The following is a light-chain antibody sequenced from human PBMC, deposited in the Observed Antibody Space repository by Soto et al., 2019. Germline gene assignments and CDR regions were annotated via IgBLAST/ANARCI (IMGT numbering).Light chain of an antibody. CDR3: LLSDSGARV. CDR1: TGAVTSGHY. Sequence: QAVVTQEPSLTVSPGGTVTLTCGSSTGAVTSGHYPYWFQQKPGQAPRTLIYNTSDKHSWAPARFSGSLLGGKAALTLSGAQPEDEAEYYCLLSDSGARVFGGGTKVTVL. J-gene: IGLJ3*02. CDR2: NTS. V-gene: IGLV7-46*01.